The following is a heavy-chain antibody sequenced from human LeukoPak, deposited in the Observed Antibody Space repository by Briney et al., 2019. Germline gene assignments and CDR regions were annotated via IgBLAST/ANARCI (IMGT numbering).Heavy chain of an antibody. D-gene: IGHD4-17*01. CDR3: AKIGPLTTVTSRYMDV. V-gene: IGHV3-30*02. Sequence: GGSLRLSCAGSGFPFSSYPISWVRQAPGKGLEWVAFIRYDGSNKYYADSVKGRFTISRDNSKNTLYLQMNSLRAEDTAVYYCAKIGPLTTVTSRYMDVWGKGTTVTVSS. CDR1: GFPFSSYP. CDR2: IRYDGSNK. J-gene: IGHJ6*03.